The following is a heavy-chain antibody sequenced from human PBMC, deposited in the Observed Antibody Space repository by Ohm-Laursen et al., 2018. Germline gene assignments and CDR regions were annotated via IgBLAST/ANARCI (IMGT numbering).Heavy chain of an antibody. CDR2: IWYDGSNK. CDR3: ARDRGGSHYVDY. V-gene: IGHV3-33*01. Sequence: LRLSCTASGFTFRNYGMHWVRQAPGKGLEWVAVIWYDGSNKYYADSVKGRFTFSRDNSKNTLFLQMNSLRAEDTAIYYCARDRGGSHYVDYWGQGTLVTVSS. D-gene: IGHD1-26*01. CDR1: GFTFRNYG. J-gene: IGHJ4*02.